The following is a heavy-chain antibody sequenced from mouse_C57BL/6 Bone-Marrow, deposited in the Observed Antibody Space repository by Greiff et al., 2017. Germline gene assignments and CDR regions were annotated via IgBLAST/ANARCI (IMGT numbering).Heavy chain of an antibody. J-gene: IGHJ4*01. CDR3: ARARYDYDAMDY. Sequence: EVKLMESEGGLVQPGSSMKLSCTASGFTFSDYYMAWVRQVPEKGLEWVANINYDGSSTYYLDSLKSRFIISRDNAKNILYLQMSSLKSEDTATYYCARARYDYDAMDYWGQGTSVTVSS. V-gene: IGHV5-16*01. CDR2: INYDGSST. CDR1: GFTFSDYY. D-gene: IGHD1-1*02.